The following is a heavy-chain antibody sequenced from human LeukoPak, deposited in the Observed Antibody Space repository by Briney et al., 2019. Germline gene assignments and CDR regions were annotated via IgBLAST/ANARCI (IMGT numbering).Heavy chain of an antibody. J-gene: IGHJ5*02. D-gene: IGHD6-19*01. Sequence: ASVKVSCKASGFTFTSSAMQWVRQARGQRLEWIGWIVVGSGNTNYAQKFQERVTITRDMSTSTAYMGLSSLRSEDTAVYYCAAWTASGSSDWYVPWGQGTLVTVSS. CDR3: AAWTASGSSDWYVP. V-gene: IGHV1-58*02. CDR1: GFTFTSSA. CDR2: IVVGSGNT.